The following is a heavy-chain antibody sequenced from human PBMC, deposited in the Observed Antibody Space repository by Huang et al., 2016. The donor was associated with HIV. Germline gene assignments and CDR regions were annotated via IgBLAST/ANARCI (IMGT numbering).Heavy chain of an antibody. J-gene: IGHJ5*02. CDR2: SIPIFGTA. V-gene: IGHV1-69*13. D-gene: IGHD5-18*01. CDR1: GGTFSSSA. CDR3: ARTAYSYGFRQGYNWFDP. Sequence: QVLLVQSGAEVRKPGSSVKVSCTAFGGTFSSSAISWGRQAPGQGLGWMGGSIPIFGTANYTQKFQGRVTITVDESTNTGYMELTRLTSEDTAVYYCARTAYSYGFRQGYNWFDPWGQGTPVTVSS.